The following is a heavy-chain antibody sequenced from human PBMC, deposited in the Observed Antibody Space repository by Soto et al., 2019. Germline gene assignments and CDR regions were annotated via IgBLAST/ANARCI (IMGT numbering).Heavy chain of an antibody. J-gene: IGHJ5*02. D-gene: IGHD2-8*01. CDR3: TTDIGVACP. V-gene: IGHV3-15*01. CDR1: EFTFSSYP. CDR2: ISYDGETT. Sequence: PGVSLRLSCAASEFTFSSYPMHWVRQAPGKGLEWVAVISYDGETTDYAAPVKGRFTISRDDSKNTLYLQMNSLKTEDTAVYYCTTDIGVACPWGQGTLVNVS.